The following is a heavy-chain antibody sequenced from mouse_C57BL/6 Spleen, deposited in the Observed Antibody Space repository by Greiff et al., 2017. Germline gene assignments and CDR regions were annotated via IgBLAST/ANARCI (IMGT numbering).Heavy chain of an antibody. CDR1: GFTFSSYA. Sequence: EVQWVESGGGLVKPGGSLKLSCAASGFTFSSYAMSWVRQTPEKRLEWVATISDGGSYTYYPDNVKGRFTISRDNAKNNLYLQMSHLKSEDTAMYYCARGDGTRAMDYWGQGTSVTVSS. D-gene: IGHD4-1*01. CDR2: ISDGGSYT. J-gene: IGHJ4*01. CDR3: ARGDGTRAMDY. V-gene: IGHV5-4*01.